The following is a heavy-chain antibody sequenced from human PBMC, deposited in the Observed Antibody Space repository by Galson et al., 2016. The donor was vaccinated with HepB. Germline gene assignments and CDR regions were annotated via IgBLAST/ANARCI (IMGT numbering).Heavy chain of an antibody. Sequence: SLRLSCAASKFTFSGYGMHWVRQAPGKGLEWVALIWYDGSEQYYADSVKGRFTISRDNSKDTLYLQMNNLRADDTAVNYCARGHNSGVHWSDYCGQGTLVRVTS. V-gene: IGHV3-33*01. CDR3: ARGHNSGVHWSDY. CDR1: KFTFSGYG. J-gene: IGHJ4*02. CDR2: IWYDGSEQ. D-gene: IGHD3-22*01.